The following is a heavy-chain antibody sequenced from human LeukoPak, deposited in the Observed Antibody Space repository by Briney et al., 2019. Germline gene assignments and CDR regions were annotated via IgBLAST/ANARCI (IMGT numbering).Heavy chain of an antibody. D-gene: IGHD2-2*01. CDR3: ARGLADCSSTSCYWNWFDP. CDR1: GFTFSSYA. Sequence: PGRSLRLSCAASGFTFSSYAMHWVRQAPGKGLEWVAVIPYDGSNKYYADSVKGRFTISRDNSKNTLYLQMNSLRAEDTAVYYCARGLADCSSTSCYWNWFDPWGQGTLVTVSS. V-gene: IGHV3-30*04. J-gene: IGHJ5*02. CDR2: IPYDGSNK.